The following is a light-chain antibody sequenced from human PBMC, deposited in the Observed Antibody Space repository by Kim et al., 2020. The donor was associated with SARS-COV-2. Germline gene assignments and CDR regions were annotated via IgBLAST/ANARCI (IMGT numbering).Light chain of an antibody. CDR1: QSVTSSF. CDR2: GAS. Sequence: SPGQRATLSCRASQSVTSSFLAWYQQKPGQAPRLLIYGASSRDTGIADRFSGRGSGTDFTLTISRLQPEDFAVYYCQQYGDLPLTFGGGTKVDIK. V-gene: IGKV3-20*01. J-gene: IGKJ4*01. CDR3: QQYGDLPLT.